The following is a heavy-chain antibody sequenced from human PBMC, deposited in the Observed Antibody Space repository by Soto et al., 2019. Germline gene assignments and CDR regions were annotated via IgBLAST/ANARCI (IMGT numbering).Heavy chain of an antibody. CDR1: GFTFNNYV. V-gene: IGHV3-23*01. D-gene: IGHD6-19*01. CDR2: ISGSGSST. J-gene: IGHJ4*02. CDR3: AKEKIASTVADFFDY. Sequence: GGSLRLSCEASGFTFNNYVMTWVRQTPGKGLQWVSTISGSGSSTFYADSVRGRFTISRDNSKNTLYLQMNSLRAEDTALYYCAKEKIASTVADFFDYWGQGTLVTVSS.